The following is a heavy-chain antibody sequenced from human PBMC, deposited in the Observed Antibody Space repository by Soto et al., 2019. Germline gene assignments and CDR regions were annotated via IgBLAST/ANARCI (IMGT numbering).Heavy chain of an antibody. CDR1: GLTLSSCA. CDR3: AKGGYDSSGHSLYTFDS. Sequence: EVQLLESGGGLVQPGGSLRLSCAASGLTLSSCAMRWVRQAPGKGLEWVSTISGGGGNPYYADSVKGRFTISRDNSKSTLYLQMNSLRAEDTAVYYCAKGGYDSSGHSLYTFDSWGQGTLVTVSS. J-gene: IGHJ4*02. D-gene: IGHD3-22*01. CDR2: ISGGGGNP. V-gene: IGHV3-23*01.